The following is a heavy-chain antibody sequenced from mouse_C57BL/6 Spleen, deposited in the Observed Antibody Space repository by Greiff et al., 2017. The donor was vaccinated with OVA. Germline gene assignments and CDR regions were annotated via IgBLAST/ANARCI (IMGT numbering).Heavy chain of an antibody. J-gene: IGHJ4*01. D-gene: IGHD2-5*01. CDR3: ARPYSNYGGAMDY. Sequence: VKLVESGPGLVAPSQSLSITCTVSGFSLTSYAISWVRQPPGKGLEWLGVIWTGGGTNYNSALKSRLSISKDNSKSQVFLKMNSLQTDDTARYYCARPYSNYGGAMDYWGQGTSVTVSS. CDR2: IWTGGGT. V-gene: IGHV2-9-1*01. CDR1: GFSLTSYA.